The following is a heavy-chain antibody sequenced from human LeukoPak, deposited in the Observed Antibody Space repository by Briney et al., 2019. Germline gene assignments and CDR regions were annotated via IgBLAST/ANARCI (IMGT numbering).Heavy chain of an antibody. CDR2: INPNSGGT. Sequence: GASVKVSCKASGYTFTGYYMHWVRQAPGLGLEWMGWINPNSGGTNYAQKFQGRVTMTRDTSISTAYMELSRLRSDDTAVYYCARDLSIRNWFDPWGQGTLVTVSS. J-gene: IGHJ5*02. CDR1: GYTFTGYY. V-gene: IGHV1-2*02. CDR3: ARDLSIRNWFDP.